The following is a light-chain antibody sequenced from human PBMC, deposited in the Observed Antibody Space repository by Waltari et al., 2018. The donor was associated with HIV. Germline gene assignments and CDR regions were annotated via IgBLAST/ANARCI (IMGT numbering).Light chain of an antibody. J-gene: IGLJ2*01. V-gene: IGLV3-10*01. CDR1: ALPKRY. Sequence: SYELTQPPSVSVSPGQTDRITCSGDALPKRYNYWYQQKSGQAPVLVIYKDNKRPSGITERFSGSSSGTMATLTISGAQVEDEADYYCYSTDNNGDRGVFGGGTKVSVL. CDR3: YSTDNNGDRGV. CDR2: KDN.